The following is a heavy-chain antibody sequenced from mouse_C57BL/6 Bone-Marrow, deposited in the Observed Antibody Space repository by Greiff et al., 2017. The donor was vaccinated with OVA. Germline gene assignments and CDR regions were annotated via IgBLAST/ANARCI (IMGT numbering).Heavy chain of an antibody. CDR2: INPSSGYT. D-gene: IGHD1-1*01. V-gene: IGHV1-7*01. CDR3: ARALPFYYYGSSLWFAY. Sequence: QVHVKQSGAELAKPGASVKLSCKASGYTFTSYWMHWVKQRPGPGLEWIGYINPSSGYTKYNQKFKDKATLTADKSSSTAYMQLSSLTYEDSAVYYCARALPFYYYGSSLWFAYWGQGTLVTVSA. J-gene: IGHJ3*01. CDR1: GYTFTSYW.